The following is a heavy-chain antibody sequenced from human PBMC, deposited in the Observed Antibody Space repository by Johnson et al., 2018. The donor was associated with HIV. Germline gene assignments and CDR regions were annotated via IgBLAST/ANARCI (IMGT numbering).Heavy chain of an antibody. V-gene: IGHV3-25*05. CDR1: QFTFSSYY. CDR3: SNYYGPPL. CDR2: VNPYGANT. D-gene: IGHD3-10*01. Sequence: VQLVESGGGVVQPGRSLRLSCAASQFTFSSYYMNCVRQAPGNGLALLGQVNPYGANTYLIDSAKDRFNATRGNAKNTLHLQMNSLKTEDTAVYYCSNYYGPPLWGRGTMVTVSS. J-gene: IGHJ3*01.